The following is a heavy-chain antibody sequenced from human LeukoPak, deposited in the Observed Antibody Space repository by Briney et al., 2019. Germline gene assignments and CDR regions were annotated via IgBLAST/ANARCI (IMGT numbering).Heavy chain of an antibody. Sequence: GGSLRLSCAASGFDFGAYEMNWVRHAPGKGLEWVAYFAGSDTTKYYADSVRGRFTISRDNAKNSLYLQMNSLRAEDTALYYCTTLGYHLDSWGQGTLVTVSS. CDR1: GFDFGAYE. CDR2: FAGSDTTK. D-gene: IGHD3-22*01. V-gene: IGHV3-48*03. CDR3: TTLGYHLDS. J-gene: IGHJ4*02.